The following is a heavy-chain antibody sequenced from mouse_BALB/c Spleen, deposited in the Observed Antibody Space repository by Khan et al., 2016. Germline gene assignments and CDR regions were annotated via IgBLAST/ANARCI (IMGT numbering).Heavy chain of an antibody. Sequence: EVELVESGGGLVQPGGSLRLSCATSGFIFTDYYMSWVRQPPGKALEGLGFIRNKVNGYTITYSASVKGRFTISRYNSQSILYLQMNTLRAEDSDTYDCARLMPYYAMDSWGQGASVTVSS. CDR3: ARLMPYYAMDS. CDR1: GFIFTDYY. V-gene: IGHV7-3*02. CDR2: IRNKVNGYTI. J-gene: IGHJ4*01.